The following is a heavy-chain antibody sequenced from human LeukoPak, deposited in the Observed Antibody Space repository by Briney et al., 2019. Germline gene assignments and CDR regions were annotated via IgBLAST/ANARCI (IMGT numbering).Heavy chain of an antibody. CDR3: ARHLRAVAGGRYFDY. D-gene: IGHD6-19*01. CDR2: IYHNGGT. J-gene: IGHJ4*02. Sequence: PSETLSLTCTVSGGSISSYYWSWIRQPPGKGLEWIGYIYHNGGTNYNPSPQSRLTISVDTSKNQLSLKLSSVTAADTAVYYCARHLRAVAGGRYFDYWGQGTQVTVAS. CDR1: GGSISSYY. V-gene: IGHV4-59*08.